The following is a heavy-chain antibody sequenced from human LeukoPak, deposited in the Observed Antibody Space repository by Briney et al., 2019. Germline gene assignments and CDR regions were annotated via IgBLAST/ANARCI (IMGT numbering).Heavy chain of an antibody. D-gene: IGHD2-21*02. V-gene: IGHV1-18*01. CDR2: ISAYNGNT. Sequence: GASVKVSCKASGYTFTSYGISWVRQAPGQGLEWMGWISAYNGNTNYAQKLQGRVTMTTDTSTSTAYMELRSLRSDDTAVYYCARALVVVVTALDAFDIWGQGTMVTVSS. CDR1: GYTFTSYG. J-gene: IGHJ3*02. CDR3: ARALVVVVTALDAFDI.